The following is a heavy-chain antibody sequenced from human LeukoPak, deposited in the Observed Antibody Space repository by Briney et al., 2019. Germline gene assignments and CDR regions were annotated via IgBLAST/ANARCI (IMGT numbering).Heavy chain of an antibody. CDR1: GGSFSGYY. CDR2: INHSGST. Sequence: NPSETLSLTCAVYGGSFSGYYWSWIRQPPGKGLEWIGEINHSGSTNYNPSLKSRVTISVDTSKNQFSLKLSSVTAADTAVYYCATYYGSGSYYDYWGQGTLVTVSS. J-gene: IGHJ4*02. V-gene: IGHV4-34*01. D-gene: IGHD3-10*01. CDR3: ATYYGSGSYYDY.